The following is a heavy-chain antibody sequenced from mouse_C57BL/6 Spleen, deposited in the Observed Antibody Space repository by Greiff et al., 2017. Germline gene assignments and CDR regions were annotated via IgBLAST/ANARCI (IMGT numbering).Heavy chain of an antibody. Sequence: QVQLQQPGAELVKPGASVKMSCKASGYTFTSYWITWVKQRPGQGLEWIGDIYPGSGSTNYTEKFKSKATLTVDTSSSTAYMQLSSLTSEDSAVYYCARRGVVATRYFDVWGTGTPVTVSS. J-gene: IGHJ1*03. D-gene: IGHD1-1*02. CDR2: IYPGSGST. CDR3: ARRGVVATRYFDV. CDR1: GYTFTSYW. V-gene: IGHV1-55*01.